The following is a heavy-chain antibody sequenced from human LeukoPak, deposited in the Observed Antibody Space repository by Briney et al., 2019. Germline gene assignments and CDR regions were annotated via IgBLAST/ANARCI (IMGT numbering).Heavy chain of an antibody. CDR2: IDAGSVNT. Sequence: ASVKVSCKASGYTFTSYTLHWVRQASGQRLEWMGWIDAGSVNTKYSHKFQGRVTITRDTSASTAYMELSSLKSEDTAVYYCARSWGYTSSWFDYWGQGTLVTVSS. CDR1: GYTFTSYT. J-gene: IGHJ4*02. CDR3: ARSWGYTSSWFDY. D-gene: IGHD6-13*01. V-gene: IGHV1-3*01.